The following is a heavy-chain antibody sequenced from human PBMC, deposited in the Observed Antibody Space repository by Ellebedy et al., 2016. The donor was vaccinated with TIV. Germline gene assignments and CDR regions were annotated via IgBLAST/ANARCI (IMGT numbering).Heavy chain of an antibody. Sequence: SVKVSXXASGGTFSSYAISWVRQAPGQGLEWMGGIIPIFGTANYAQKFQGRVTITADESTSTAYMELSSLRSEDTAVYYCARASRVAAAGTWYFDYWGQGTLVTVSS. CDR1: GGTFSSYA. CDR3: ARASRVAAAGTWYFDY. CDR2: IIPIFGTA. J-gene: IGHJ4*02. D-gene: IGHD6-13*01. V-gene: IGHV1-69*13.